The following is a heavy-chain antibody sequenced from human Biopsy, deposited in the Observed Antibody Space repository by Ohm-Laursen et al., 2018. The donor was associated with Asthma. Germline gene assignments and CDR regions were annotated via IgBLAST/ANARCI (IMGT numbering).Heavy chain of an antibody. CDR1: GYTVTRYA. D-gene: IGHD3-16*01. CDR3: ARMISYCHEMRAPFFDY. CDR2: INTNTGNP. J-gene: IGHJ4*02. Sequence: SVKVSCNASGYTVTRYAINWVRQAPGQGLEWMEWINTNTGNPTYAQGFTGRFVFSLDTSVNTAHLQISSLKAEDTAVYYCARMISYCHEMRAPFFDYWGQGTLVTVSS. V-gene: IGHV7-4-1*02.